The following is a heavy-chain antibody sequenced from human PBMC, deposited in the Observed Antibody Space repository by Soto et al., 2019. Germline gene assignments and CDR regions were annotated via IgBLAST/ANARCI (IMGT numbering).Heavy chain of an antibody. CDR1: GFSLSTTGAG. J-gene: IGHJ4*02. CDR3: MYRRVDSDYRFIES. V-gene: IGHV2-5*02. CDR2: IYWDDDR. Sequence: QITLKESGLTLVKPTETLTLTCTFSGFSLSTTGAGVGWIRQPPGKALEWLALIYWDDDRRYSPSLKSRLTITNDTSKNQGVLTLTAMDPMDTATYSCMYRRVDSDYRFIESWGQGALATVSS. D-gene: IGHD3-16*02.